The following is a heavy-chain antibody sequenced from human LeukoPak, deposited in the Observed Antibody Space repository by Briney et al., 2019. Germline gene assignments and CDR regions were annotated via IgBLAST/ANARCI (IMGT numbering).Heavy chain of an antibody. CDR1: GGSFSGYY. J-gene: IGHJ4*02. Sequence: SETLSLTCAVYGGSFSGYYWSWIRQPPGNGLEWIGEINHSGSTNYNPSLKSRVTISVDTSKNQFSLKLSSVTAADTAVYYCARAHVAAAAHFDYWGQGTLVTVSS. V-gene: IGHV4-34*01. CDR2: INHSGST. D-gene: IGHD6-13*01. CDR3: ARAHVAAAAHFDY.